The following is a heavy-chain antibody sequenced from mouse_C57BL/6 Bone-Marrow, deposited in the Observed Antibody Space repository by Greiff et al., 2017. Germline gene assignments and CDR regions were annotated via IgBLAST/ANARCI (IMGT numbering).Heavy chain of an antibody. Sequence: QVQLQQSGAELVRPGSSVKLSCQASGYTFTSYWMHWVKQRPIQGLEWIGNIDPSDSETPYNQKFKDKATLTVDKSSSTAYMQLRSLTSEDAAVYYGARRGVASWYFDVGGTGTTVTVSS. J-gene: IGHJ1*03. CDR1: GYTFTSYW. CDR3: ARRGVASWYFDV. V-gene: IGHV1-52*01. CDR2: IDPSDSET.